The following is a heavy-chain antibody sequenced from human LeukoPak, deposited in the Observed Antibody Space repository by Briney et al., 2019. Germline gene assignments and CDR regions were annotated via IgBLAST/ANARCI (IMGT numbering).Heavy chain of an antibody. CDR3: ASQDCSGYYHY. CDR2: IKQDGSEK. Sequence: GGSLRLSCAASGFTVSSNYMSWVRQAPGKGLEWVANIKQDGSEKYYVDSVKGRVTISRDNARNSLYLQMNSLRAEDTAVYYCASQDCSGYYHYWGQGTLVTVSS. D-gene: IGHD3-22*01. V-gene: IGHV3-7*01. CDR1: GFTVSSNY. J-gene: IGHJ4*02.